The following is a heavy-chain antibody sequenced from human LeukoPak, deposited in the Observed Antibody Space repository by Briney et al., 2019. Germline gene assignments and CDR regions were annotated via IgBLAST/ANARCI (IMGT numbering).Heavy chain of an antibody. D-gene: IGHD3-3*01. CDR2: IYTSGST. CDR3: AREGDFWSGPHYYFDY. J-gene: IGHJ4*02. V-gene: IGHV4-4*07. CDR1: GGSISSYY. Sequence: PSETLSLTCTVSGGSISSYYWSWIRQPAGKGLEWIGRIYTSGSTNYNPSLKSRVTMSVDTSENQFSLKLSSVTAADTAVYYCAREGDFWSGPHYYFDYWGQGTLVTVSS.